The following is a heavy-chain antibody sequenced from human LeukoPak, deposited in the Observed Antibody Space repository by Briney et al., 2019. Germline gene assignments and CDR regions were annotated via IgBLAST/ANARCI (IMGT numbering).Heavy chain of an antibody. CDR3: ASVPLETRWPGSGG. CDR2: INPNSGVT. D-gene: IGHD3-3*01. CDR1: GYTFSGYY. J-gene: IGHJ4*02. V-gene: IGHV1-2*02. Sequence: ASVKVSCKASGYTFSGYYMHWVRQAPGQGLEWMGWINPNSGVTNYAQKFQGRVTMTRDTSISTAYMELSRLRSDDTAVYYCASVPLETRWPGSGGWGQGTLVTVSS.